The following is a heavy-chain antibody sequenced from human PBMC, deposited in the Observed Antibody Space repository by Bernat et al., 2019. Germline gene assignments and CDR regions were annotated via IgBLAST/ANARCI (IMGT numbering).Heavy chain of an antibody. CDR2: IYYSGST. CDR3: ARHVGGYSYGSEIDY. V-gene: IGHV4-39*01. Sequence: QLQLQESGPGLVKPSETLSLTCTVSGCSISSSSYYWGWIRQPPGKGLEWIGSIYYSGSTYYNPSLKSRVTISVDTSKNQFSLKLSSVTAADTAVYYCARHVGGYSYGSEIDYWGQGPLVTVSS. J-gene: IGHJ4*02. CDR1: GCSISSSSYY. D-gene: IGHD5-18*01.